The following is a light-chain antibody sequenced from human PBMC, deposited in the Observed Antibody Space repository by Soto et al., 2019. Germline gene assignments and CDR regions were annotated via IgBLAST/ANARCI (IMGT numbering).Light chain of an antibody. Sequence: EIVLTQSPGTLSLSPGERATLSCRASQSVTSSYLAWYQQKPGQAPRLLIYGASNRATGIPDRFSGSGSGTNFTLTISRRESEFLGVYFCQKYGLSPPWFTFGQGTKGDIK. CDR1: QSVTSSY. V-gene: IGKV3-20*01. CDR2: GAS. J-gene: IGKJ2*01. CDR3: QKYGLSPPWFT.